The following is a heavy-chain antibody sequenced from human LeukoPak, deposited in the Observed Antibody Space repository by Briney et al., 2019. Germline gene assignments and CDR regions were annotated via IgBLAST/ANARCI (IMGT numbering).Heavy chain of an antibody. CDR1: GFTFSSYA. J-gene: IGHJ4*02. D-gene: IGHD3-22*01. CDR2: INGDGINT. CDR3: ARTDYYDR. Sequence: GGSLRLSCAASGFTFSSYAMHWVRQAPGRGLVWVSGINGDGINTNYADSVKGRFTISRDNAKNTLYLQMNSLRGEDTAVYYCARTDYYDRWGQGTLVTVSS. V-gene: IGHV3-74*01.